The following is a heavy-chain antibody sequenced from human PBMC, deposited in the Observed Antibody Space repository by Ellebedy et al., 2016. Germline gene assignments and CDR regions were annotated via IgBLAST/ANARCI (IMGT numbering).Heavy chain of an antibody. D-gene: IGHD2-2*01. J-gene: IGHJ4*02. CDR3: ARTGRAQLLLAY. Sequence: GGSLRLXXAASGFTFSSYGMHWVRQAPGKGLEWVAVISYDGSNKYYADSVKGRFTISRDNSKNTLYLQMNSLRAEDTAVYYCARTGRAQLLLAYWGQGTLVTVSS. CDR1: GFTFSSYG. CDR2: ISYDGSNK. V-gene: IGHV3-30*03.